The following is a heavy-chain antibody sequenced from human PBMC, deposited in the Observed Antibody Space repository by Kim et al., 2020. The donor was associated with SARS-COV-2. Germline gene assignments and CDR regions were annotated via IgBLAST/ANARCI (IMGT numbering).Heavy chain of an antibody. CDR3: AKDLWLRDPDDY. CDR1: GFTFSSYG. D-gene: IGHD5-12*01. J-gene: IGHJ4*02. CDR2: ISYDGSNK. V-gene: IGHV3-30*18. Sequence: GGSLRLSCAASGFTFSSYGMHWVRQAPGKGLEWVAVISYDGSNKYYADSVKGRFTISRDNSKNTLYLQMNSLRAEDTAVYYCAKDLWLRDPDDYWGQGTLVTVSS.